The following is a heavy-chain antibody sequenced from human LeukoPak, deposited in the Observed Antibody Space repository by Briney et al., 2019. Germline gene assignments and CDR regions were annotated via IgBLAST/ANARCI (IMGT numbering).Heavy chain of an antibody. J-gene: IGHJ4*02. CDR2: IKPKTDGETT. CDR3: ITPLPYSAQ. Sequence: GSLRLSFAVSGFTLTNHGVSWVRQAPGKGLEWVGRIKPKTDGETTEYAAPVKGRFSISRDDSKNMLYLQMNSLKTEDTAVYYCITPLPYSAQGGQGTLVTVSS. CDR1: GFTLTNHG. V-gene: IGHV3-15*01. D-gene: IGHD2-21*01.